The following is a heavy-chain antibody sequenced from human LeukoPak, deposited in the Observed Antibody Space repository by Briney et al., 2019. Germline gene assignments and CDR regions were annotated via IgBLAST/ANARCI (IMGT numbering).Heavy chain of an antibody. CDR1: GGSIGSSSYY. CDR3: ARGRYYYDSSDQGLDY. V-gene: IGHV4-39*01. J-gene: IGHJ4*02. CDR2: IYYSGST. D-gene: IGHD3-22*01. Sequence: SETLSLTCTVSGGSIGSSSYYWGWIRQPPGKGLEWIGSIYYSGSTYYNPSLKSRVTISVDTSKNQFSLKLSSVTAADTAVYYCARGRYYYDSSDQGLDYWGQGTLVTVSS.